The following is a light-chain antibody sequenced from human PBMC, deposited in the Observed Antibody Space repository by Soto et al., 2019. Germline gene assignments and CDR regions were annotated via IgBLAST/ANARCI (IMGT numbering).Light chain of an antibody. Sequence: EIALTQSPGTLSLSPGERATLSCRASQTVSTNYLAWYQQKPGQAPRLLIYGASSRATGIPDRFSGSGSGTDFILTISRLEPEDFAVYYCQQYGSSPRTFGQGTKLEIK. CDR2: GAS. J-gene: IGKJ2*01. CDR1: QTVSTNY. CDR3: QQYGSSPRT. V-gene: IGKV3-20*01.